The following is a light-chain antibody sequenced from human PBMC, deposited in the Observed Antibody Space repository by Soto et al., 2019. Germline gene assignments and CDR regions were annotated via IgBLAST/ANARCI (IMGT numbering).Light chain of an antibody. CDR2: DAS. V-gene: IGKV3-11*01. CDR1: RSVSSY. J-gene: IGKJ4*01. CDR3: QQRSNWPPH. Sequence: EIVLTQSPATLSLSPGERATLSCRASRSVSSYLAWYQQKPGQAPRLLIYDASNRATGIPARFSGSGSGTDFTLTISSLEPEDFAVYYCQQRSNWPPHFGGGTKVEIK.